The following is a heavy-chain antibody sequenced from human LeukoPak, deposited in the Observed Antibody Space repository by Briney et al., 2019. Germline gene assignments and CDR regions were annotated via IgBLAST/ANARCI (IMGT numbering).Heavy chain of an antibody. CDR1: GYTFSGYF. CDR3: ARVLSATPKWESDY. V-gene: IGHV1-2*06. Sequence: VASVKVFCKASGYTFSGYFIHWVRQAAGQRLEWMGRINADSGGPEYPPNFQGRVTMTRDTSTSTASMELNRLTSDDTAVYYCARVLSATPKWESDYWGQGTLVSVSS. CDR2: INADSGGP. D-gene: IGHD1-26*01. J-gene: IGHJ4*02.